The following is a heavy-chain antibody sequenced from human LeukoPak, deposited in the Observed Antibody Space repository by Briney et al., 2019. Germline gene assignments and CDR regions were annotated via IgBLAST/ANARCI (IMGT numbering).Heavy chain of an antibody. CDR2: IRSKAYGGTT. D-gene: IGHD3-10*01. CDR3: ATLYGSARAAFDS. V-gene: IGHV3-49*04. Sequence: GGSLRLSYTASGFTFGDYAMSWVRRAPGKGLEWVGFIRSKAYGGTTEYAASVKGRFTISRDDSKSIACLQMNSLKTEDTAVYYCATLYGSARAAFDSWGQGTLVTVSS. CDR1: GFTFGDYA. J-gene: IGHJ4*02.